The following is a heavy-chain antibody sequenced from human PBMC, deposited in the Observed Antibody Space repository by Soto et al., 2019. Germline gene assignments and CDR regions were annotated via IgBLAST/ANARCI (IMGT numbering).Heavy chain of an antibody. D-gene: IGHD6-19*01. Sequence: PGGSLRLPCAASGFTFSGSAMHWVRQASGKGLEWVGRIRSRANNYATAYAASLKGRFTISRDDTKNTAFLQMSSLKTEDTAFYYCTTIVDGSGWGEFGPWGQGTLVTVSS. CDR2: IRSRANNYAT. CDR1: GFTFSGSA. CDR3: TTIVDGSGWGEFGP. J-gene: IGHJ5*02. V-gene: IGHV3-73*01.